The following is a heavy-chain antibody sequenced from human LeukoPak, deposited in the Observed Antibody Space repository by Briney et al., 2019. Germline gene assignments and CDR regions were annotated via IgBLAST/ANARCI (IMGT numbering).Heavy chain of an antibody. CDR2: IIPIFGTA. J-gene: IGHJ6*03. CDR1: GGTFSSYA. V-gene: IGHV1-69*13. CDR3: ARNLMVGSYYYYYMDA. D-gene: IGHD2-8*01. Sequence: SVKVSCKASGGTFSSYAISWVRQAPGQGLEWMGGIIPIFGTANYAQKFQGRVTITADESTSTAYMELSSLRSEDTAVYYCARNLMVGSYYYYYMDAWGKGTTVTVSS.